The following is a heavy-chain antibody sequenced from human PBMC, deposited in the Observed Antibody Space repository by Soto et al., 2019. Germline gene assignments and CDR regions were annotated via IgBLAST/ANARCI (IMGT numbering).Heavy chain of an antibody. V-gene: IGHV3-21*01. D-gene: IGHD6-19*01. CDR2: ITATSSFI. Sequence: EVQLVESGGGLVKPGGSLRLSCAASGFTFSSHSVNWVRQAPGKGLEWVSCITATSSFIYYADSVKGRFTISRDNAMHSLYLQMDSVRVEETAVYYCARGAVVGIGYFDLCGRGTLVTVSS. CDR1: GFTFSSHS. CDR3: ARGAVVGIGYFDL. J-gene: IGHJ2*01.